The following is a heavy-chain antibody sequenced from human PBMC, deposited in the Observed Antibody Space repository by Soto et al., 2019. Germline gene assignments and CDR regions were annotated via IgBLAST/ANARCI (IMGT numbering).Heavy chain of an antibody. CDR3: ARGEDWYQLLLDY. CDR2: VNPNSGGT. D-gene: IGHD2-2*01. Sequence: RASVKVSCKASGYTFTGYYMHWVRQAPGQGLEWMGWVNPNSGGTNYAQKFQGRVTMTRDTSISTAYMELSRLRSDDTAVYYCARGEDWYQLLLDYWGQGTLVTVSS. V-gene: IGHV1-2*02. CDR1: GYTFTGYY. J-gene: IGHJ4*02.